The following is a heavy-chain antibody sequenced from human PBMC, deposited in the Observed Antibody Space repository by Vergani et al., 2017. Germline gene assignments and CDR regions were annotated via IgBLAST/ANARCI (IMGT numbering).Heavy chain of an antibody. J-gene: IGHJ6*02. CDR1: GGSISSGSYY. D-gene: IGHD1-26*01. CDR2: IYTSGST. V-gene: IGHV4-61*02. CDR3: RWDYYYGMDV. Sequence: QVQLQESGPGLVKPSQTLSLTCTVSGGSISSGSYYWSWIRQPAGKGLEWIGRIYTSGSTNYNRSLKSRVTISVDTSKNQFSLKLSSVTAADTAVYYCRWDYYYGMDVWGQGTTVTVSS.